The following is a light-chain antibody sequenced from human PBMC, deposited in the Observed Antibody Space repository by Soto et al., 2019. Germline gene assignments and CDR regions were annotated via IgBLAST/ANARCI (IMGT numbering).Light chain of an antibody. CDR2: GAS. CDR3: QQGYSGRPIT. CDR1: QNIESY. V-gene: IGKV1-39*01. J-gene: IGKJ4*01. Sequence: DIQMTQSPSSLSASVGDRVTMTCRASQNIESYLNWYSHRPGEGPKLLIHGASIVQLGVPGRFSGSGSGTDFTLTISNLQPEDFATYYCQQGYSGRPITFGGGTKV.